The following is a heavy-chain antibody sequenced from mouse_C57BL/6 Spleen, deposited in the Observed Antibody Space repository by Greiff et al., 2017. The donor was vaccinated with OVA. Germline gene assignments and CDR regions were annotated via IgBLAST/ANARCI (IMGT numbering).Heavy chain of an antibody. CDR2: ISYDGSN. V-gene: IGHV3-6*01. D-gene: IGHD1-1*02. Sequence: VQLQQSGPGLVKPSQSLSLTCSVTGYSITSGYYWNWIRQFPGNKLEWMGYISYDGSNNYNPSLKNRISITRDTSKNQFFLKLNSVTTEDTATYYCARAHYGGHYFDYWGQGTTLTVSS. CDR1: GYSITSGYY. J-gene: IGHJ2*01. CDR3: ARAHYGGHYFDY.